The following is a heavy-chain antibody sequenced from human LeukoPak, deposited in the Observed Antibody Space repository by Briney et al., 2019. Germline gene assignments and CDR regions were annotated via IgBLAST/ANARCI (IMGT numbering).Heavy chain of an antibody. CDR2: FDPEDGET. CDR3: ATTAGSSSDQMNWFDP. D-gene: IGHD6-6*01. V-gene: IGHV1-24*01. J-gene: IGHJ5*02. Sequence: ASVKVSCKASGYTFTGYYMHWVRQAPRQGLEWMGGFDPEDGETIYAQKFQGRVTMTEDTSTDTAYMELSSLRSEDTAVYYCATTAGSSSDQMNWFDPWGQGTLVTVSS. CDR1: GYTFTGYY.